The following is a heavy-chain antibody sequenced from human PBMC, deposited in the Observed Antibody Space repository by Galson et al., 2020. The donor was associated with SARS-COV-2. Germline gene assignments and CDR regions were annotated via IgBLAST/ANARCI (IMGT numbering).Heavy chain of an antibody. CDR1: GGSISSSNW. CDR3: ARRMNIAVAGTLLPRYYYYGMDV. CDR2: IYHSGST. J-gene: IGHJ6*02. D-gene: IGHD6-19*01. Sequence: SETLSLTCAVSGGSISSSNWWSWVRQPPGKGLEWIGEIYHSGSTNYHPSLKSRVTISVDKSKNQFSLKLSSVTAADTAVYYCARRMNIAVAGTLLPRYYYYGMDVWGQGTTVTVSS. V-gene: IGHV4-4*02.